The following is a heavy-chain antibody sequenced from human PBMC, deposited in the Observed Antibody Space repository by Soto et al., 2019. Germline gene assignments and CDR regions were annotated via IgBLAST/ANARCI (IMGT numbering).Heavy chain of an antibody. V-gene: IGHV1-69*13. Sequence: GASVKVSFKASGGTFSSYAISWVRQAPGQGLEWMGGIIPIFGTANYAQKFQGRVTITADESTSTAYMELSSLRFEDTAVYYCARAIVGPTTTGWLDPWGQGTLVTVSS. CDR3: ARAIVGPTTTGWLDP. CDR1: GGTFSSYA. J-gene: IGHJ5*02. D-gene: IGHD1-26*01. CDR2: IIPIFGTA.